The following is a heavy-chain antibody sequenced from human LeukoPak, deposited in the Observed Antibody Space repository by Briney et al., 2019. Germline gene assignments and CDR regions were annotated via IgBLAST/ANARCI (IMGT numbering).Heavy chain of an antibody. CDR1: GFTFSSYA. CDR3: ARDNGGGRYFDWLLPADAFDI. J-gene: IGHJ3*02. V-gene: IGHV3-48*04. D-gene: IGHD3-9*01. Sequence: GRSLRLSCAASGFTFSSYAMHWVRQAPGKGLEWVSYISSSGSTIYYADSVKGRFTISRDNAKNSLYLQMNSLRAEDTAVYYCARDNGGGRYFDWLLPADAFDIWGQGTMVTVSS. CDR2: ISSSGSTI.